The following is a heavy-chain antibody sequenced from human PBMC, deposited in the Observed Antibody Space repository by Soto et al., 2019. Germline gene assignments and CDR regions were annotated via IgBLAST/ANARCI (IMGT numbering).Heavy chain of an antibody. Sequence: KPXEALQLSCVASGFNLSSYTMSWVRQAPGKGLEWVSSIGISIGYIYYGESVTGRFTISRDNAKNSLFLQMNSLRAEDTAVYFCGRNVLAVTEDAVDVWGQGTTVTVSS. J-gene: IGHJ3*01. D-gene: IGHD6-6*01. CDR2: IGISIGYI. CDR1: GFNLSSYT. CDR3: GRNVLAVTEDAVDV. V-gene: IGHV3-21*01.